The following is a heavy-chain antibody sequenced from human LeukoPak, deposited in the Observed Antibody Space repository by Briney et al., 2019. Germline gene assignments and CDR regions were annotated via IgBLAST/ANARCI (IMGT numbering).Heavy chain of an antibody. CDR1: AFTFTNYA. Sequence: GGSLRLSCAASAFTFTNYAVTWVRQAPGKGLEWVSSISRSGGNTYYADSVKGRFTISRDTSTNTLYLQISSLRVEDTALYYCAQHLGPVAAFGFDIRGQGTLVTVSS. V-gene: IGHV3-23*01. CDR3: AQHLGPVAAFGFDI. D-gene: IGHD6-13*01. CDR2: ISRSGGNT. J-gene: IGHJ3*02.